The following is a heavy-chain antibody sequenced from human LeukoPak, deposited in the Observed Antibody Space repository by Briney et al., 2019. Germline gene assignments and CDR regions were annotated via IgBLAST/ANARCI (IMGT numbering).Heavy chain of an antibody. D-gene: IGHD2-2*01. CDR3: ARETRYCSSTSCHGYGTDV. J-gene: IGHJ6*02. CDR1: GGSISSGGYY. Sequence: SQTLSLTCTVSGGSISSGGYYWSWIRQHPGQGLEWIGYIYYSGSTYYNPSLKSRVTISVDTSKNQFSLKLSSVTAADTAVYYCARETRYCSSTSCHGYGTDVWGQGTTVTVSS. CDR2: IYYSGST. V-gene: IGHV4-31*03.